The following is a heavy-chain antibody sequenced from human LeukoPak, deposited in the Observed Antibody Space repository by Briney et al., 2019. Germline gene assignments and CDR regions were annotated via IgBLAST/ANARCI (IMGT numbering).Heavy chain of an antibody. Sequence: PGGSLRLSCAASGFTFSTYVMHWVRQAPGKGLEWVAVISYDGSNKYYADSVKGRFTISRDNSKNTLYLQMNSLRAEDTAVYYCAKGVTIFGVVTPFVDYWGQGTLVTVSS. J-gene: IGHJ4*02. CDR1: GFTFSTYV. D-gene: IGHD3-3*01. CDR3: AKGVTIFGVVTPFVDY. V-gene: IGHV3-30*18. CDR2: ISYDGSNK.